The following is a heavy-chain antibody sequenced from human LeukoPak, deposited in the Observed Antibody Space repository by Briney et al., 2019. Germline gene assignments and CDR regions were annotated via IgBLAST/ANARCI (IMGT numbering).Heavy chain of an antibody. CDR2: IYYSGST. CDR1: GDSICSYY. D-gene: IGHD3-9*01. Sequence: PSETLSLTCTDSGDSICSYYWSWIRQRPGKGLEWVGYIYYSGSTNYYPSLKSPVTISVDTSKNQFSLKLSPVTAADTAVYYCARDQYDILAGVWYGIDVWGKETAVTVSS. J-gene: IGHJ6*04. V-gene: IGHV4-59*01. CDR3: ARDQYDILAGVWYGIDV.